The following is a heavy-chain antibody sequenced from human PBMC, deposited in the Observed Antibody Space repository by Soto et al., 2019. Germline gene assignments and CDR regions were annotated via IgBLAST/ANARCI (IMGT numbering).Heavy chain of an antibody. D-gene: IGHD3-3*01. CDR3: ARDIYDFWSGYGAPGFDF. CDR1: TFSNYG. J-gene: IGHJ4*02. Sequence: TFSNYGMNWVRQAPGKGLEWVSSISRSSSYIYYADSMKGRFTISRDNAKNSLYLHMNSLRAEDTAVYYCARDIYDFWSGYGAPGFDFWGQGTLVTVSS. V-gene: IGHV3-21*01. CDR2: ISRSSSYI.